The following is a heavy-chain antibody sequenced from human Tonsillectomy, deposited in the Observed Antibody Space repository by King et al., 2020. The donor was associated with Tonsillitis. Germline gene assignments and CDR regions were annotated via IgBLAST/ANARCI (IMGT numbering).Heavy chain of an antibody. CDR2: ISGNGGST. V-gene: IGHV3-23*04. Sequence: VQLVESGGGLVQPGGSLRLSCAASGFTFSSYAMSWVRQAPGKGLEWVSAISGNGGSTYYADSVKGRFTISRDNSKDTLYLQMNSLRAEDTAVYFCAKCGSSWERCSFHHWGQGTLVTVSS. CDR3: AKCGSSWERCSFHH. CDR1: GFTFSSYA. J-gene: IGHJ1*01. D-gene: IGHD6-13*01.